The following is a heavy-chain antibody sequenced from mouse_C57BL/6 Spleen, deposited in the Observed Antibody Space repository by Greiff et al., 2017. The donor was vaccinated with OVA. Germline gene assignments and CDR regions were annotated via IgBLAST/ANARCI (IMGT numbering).Heavy chain of an antibody. J-gene: IGHJ2*01. CDR1: GYTFTSYW. CDR3: AREGYGSSYGFDY. V-gene: IGHV1-64*01. D-gene: IGHD1-1*01. CDR2: IHPNSGST. Sequence: QVQLQQPGAELVKPGASVKLSCKASGYTFTSYWMHWVKQRPGQGLEWIGMIHPNSGSTNYNEKFKSKATLTVDKSSSTAYMQLSSLTSEDSAVYYCAREGYGSSYGFDYWGQGTTLTVSS.